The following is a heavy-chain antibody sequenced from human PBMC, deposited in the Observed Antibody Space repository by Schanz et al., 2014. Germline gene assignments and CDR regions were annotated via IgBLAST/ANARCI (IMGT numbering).Heavy chain of an antibody. J-gene: IGHJ4*02. CDR3: ARPRFDYGEVDY. CDR1: GFTFSSYG. D-gene: IGHD4-17*01. Sequence: QVQLVESGGGVVQPGRSLRLSCAAYGFTFSSYGIHWFRQPAGKGLEWVAVIWNNGVTKYYADSVRGRFTISRDRFQNTLYLRMSSLRAEDTAVYYCARPRFDYGEVDYWGQGTLVTVSS. V-gene: IGHV3-33*08. CDR2: IWNNGVTK.